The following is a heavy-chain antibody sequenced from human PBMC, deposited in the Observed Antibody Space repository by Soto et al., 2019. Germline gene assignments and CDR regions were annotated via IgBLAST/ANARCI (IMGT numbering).Heavy chain of an antibody. D-gene: IGHD3-10*01. CDR1: GDSISGGGFS. CDR3: ARGHYFGSGSTD. V-gene: IGHV4-30-2*06. Sequence: SETLSLTCAVSGDSISGGGFSWNWIRQSPGKGLEWIGYIYPSGTSYYNPSLKSRVTISVDKSQNQFSLRLSSMTAADTAVYYFARGHYFGSGSTDWGHGTLVTVS. CDR2: IYPSGTS. J-gene: IGHJ4*01.